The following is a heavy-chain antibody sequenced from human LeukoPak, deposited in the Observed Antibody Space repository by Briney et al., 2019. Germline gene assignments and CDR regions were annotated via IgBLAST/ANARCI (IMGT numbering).Heavy chain of an antibody. CDR3: ARQSTNLRRLDP. J-gene: IGHJ5*02. Sequence: SETLSLTCTVFGGSISNYYWSWIRQLPGKGLEWIGYNSYSGITNYNPSLKSRATISVDTSKNQFPLKVTSVTAADTAIYYCARQSTNLRRLDPWGQGTLVTVSS. V-gene: IGHV4-59*08. CDR1: GGSISNYY. CDR2: NSYSGIT.